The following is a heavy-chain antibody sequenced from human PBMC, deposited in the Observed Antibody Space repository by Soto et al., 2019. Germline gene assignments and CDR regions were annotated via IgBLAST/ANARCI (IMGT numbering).Heavy chain of an antibody. D-gene: IGHD1-7*01. V-gene: IGHV3-23*01. CDR1: GFTFSNYA. CDR3: AKDPAGTGTTFDP. Sequence: SLRLSCAASGFTFSNYAMSWVRQAPGKGLEWVSTISGSGSGTYYADSVQGRFTISRDNSKNTLYVQMNSLRAEDTAVYYCAKDPAGTGTTFDPWGQGTLVTVSS. J-gene: IGHJ5*02. CDR2: ISGSGSGT.